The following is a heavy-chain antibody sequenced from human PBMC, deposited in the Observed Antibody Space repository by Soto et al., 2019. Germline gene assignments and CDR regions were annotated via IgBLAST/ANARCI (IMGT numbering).Heavy chain of an antibody. J-gene: IGHJ4*02. CDR1: GFTFKNYA. CDR2: IWYDGSNK. CDR3: ARDKDGWGDIDY. D-gene: IGHD6-19*01. V-gene: IGHV3-33*01. Sequence: QVQLVESGGGVVQPGRSLRLSCAASGFTFKNYAMHWVRQAPGKGLEWVAVIWYDGSNKYSADSVKGRFTMSRDNSKNTLYLPMDSLTVEDTAVYDCARDKDGWGDIDYWGQGTLVTVSS.